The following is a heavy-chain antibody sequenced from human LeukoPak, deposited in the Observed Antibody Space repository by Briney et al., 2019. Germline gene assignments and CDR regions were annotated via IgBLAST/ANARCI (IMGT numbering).Heavy chain of an antibody. Sequence: GGSLRLSCAASGFTVSCNYMSWVRQAPGKGLEWVSVIYSGGSTYYADSVKGRFTISRHNSKSTLYLQMNSLRAEDTVVYYCARDQGGYFDYWGQGTLVTVSS. CDR2: IYSGGST. CDR1: GFTVSCNY. CDR3: ARDQGGYFDY. D-gene: IGHD3-16*01. V-gene: IGHV3-53*04. J-gene: IGHJ4*02.